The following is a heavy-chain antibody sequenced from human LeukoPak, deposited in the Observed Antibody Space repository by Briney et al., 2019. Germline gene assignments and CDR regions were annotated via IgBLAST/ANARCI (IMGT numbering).Heavy chain of an antibody. V-gene: IGHV3-21*01. CDR2: ITDSNYI. CDR3: ARDRVSGSGSIDY. CDR1: GFTFSIYS. J-gene: IGHJ4*02. Sequence: PGGSLRLSCAASGFTFSIYSINWVRQAPGKGLEWVSFITDSNYIYYADSVKGRFTISRDNAKNSLYLQMNNLRVEDTAVYYCARDRVSGSGSIDYWGQGTLVTVSS. D-gene: IGHD3-10*01.